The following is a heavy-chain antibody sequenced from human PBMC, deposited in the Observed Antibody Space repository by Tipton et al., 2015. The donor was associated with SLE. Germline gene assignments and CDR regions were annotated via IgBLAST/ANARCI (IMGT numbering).Heavy chain of an antibody. CDR1: GGSISSSNW. CDR2: IYHSGST. Sequence: TLSLTCAVSGGSISSSNWWSWVRQPPGKGLEWIGEIYHSGSTSYNPSLKSRVTISVDKTQNQFSLILTSVSAADTAVYHCARDQRGSGSFGYWGQGTLVTVSS. D-gene: IGHD1-26*01. J-gene: IGHJ4*02. V-gene: IGHV4-4*02. CDR3: ARDQRGSGSFGY.